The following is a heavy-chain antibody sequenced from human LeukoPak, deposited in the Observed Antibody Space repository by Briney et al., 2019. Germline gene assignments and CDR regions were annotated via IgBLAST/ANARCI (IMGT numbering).Heavy chain of an antibody. V-gene: IGHV3-30*02. CDR2: IRYDGSNK. D-gene: IGHD1-7*01. CDR3: ARVELAPYYYYMDV. Sequence: PGGSLRLSCAASGFTFSNYGMHWVRQAPGKGLEWVASIRYDGSNKYYADSVKGRFTISRDNAKNSLYLQMNSLRAEDTAVYYCARVELAPYYYYMDVWGKGTTVTVSS. CDR1: GFTFSNYG. J-gene: IGHJ6*03.